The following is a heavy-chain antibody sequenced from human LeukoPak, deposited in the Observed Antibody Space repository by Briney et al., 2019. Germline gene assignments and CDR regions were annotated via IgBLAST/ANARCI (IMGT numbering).Heavy chain of an antibody. CDR3: ARIPRIPYYVSSGYYDP. CDR2: ISSSSSYI. CDR1: GFTFSSYS. J-gene: IGHJ5*02. Sequence: GGSLRLSCAASGFTFSSYSMNWVRQAPGKGLEWVSSISSSSSYIYYADSVKGRFTISRDNAKNSLYLQMNSLRAEDTAVYYCARIPRIPYYVSSGYYDPWGQGTLVTVSS. V-gene: IGHV3-21*01. D-gene: IGHD3-22*01.